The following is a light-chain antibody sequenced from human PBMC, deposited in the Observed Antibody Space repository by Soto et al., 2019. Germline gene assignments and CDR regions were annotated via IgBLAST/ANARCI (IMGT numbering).Light chain of an antibody. CDR1: SSDVGSYNR. J-gene: IGLJ1*01. Sequence: KPTSVSESPGQKVAVYCTGISSDVGSYNRVSWYQQPPGTAPKLMIYEVSNRPSGVPDRFSGSKSGNTASLTISGLQAEDEAEYYCSSYTSSSTYVFGTGTKVTVL. CDR3: SSYTSSSTYV. CDR2: EVS. V-gene: IGLV2-18*02.